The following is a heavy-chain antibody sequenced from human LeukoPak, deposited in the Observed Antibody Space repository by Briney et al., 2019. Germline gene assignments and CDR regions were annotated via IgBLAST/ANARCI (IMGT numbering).Heavy chain of an antibody. Sequence: SETLSLTCTVSGGSISGSSYYWGWIRQPPGKGLEWIGSIYYSGSTYYNPSLKSRVTISVDTSKNQFSLKLSSVTAADTAVYYCARVSPSHYDSPYFDYWGQGTLVTVSS. CDR2: IYYSGST. CDR1: GGSISGSSYY. CDR3: ARVSPSHYDSPYFDY. V-gene: IGHV4-39*07. J-gene: IGHJ4*02. D-gene: IGHD3-22*01.